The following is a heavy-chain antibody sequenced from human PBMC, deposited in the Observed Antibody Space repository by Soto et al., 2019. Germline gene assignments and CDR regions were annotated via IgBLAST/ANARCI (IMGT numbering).Heavy chain of an antibody. J-gene: IGHJ4*02. D-gene: IGHD3-3*01. CDR1: GGTFSSYA. CDR3: ARGHHVLRFLEWSPPFDY. CDR2: IIPIFGTA. Sequence: GTSVKVSCKASGGTFSSYAISWVRQAPGQGLEWMGGIIPIFGTANYAQKFQGRVTITADESTSTAYMELSSLRSEDTAVYYCARGHHVLRFLEWSPPFDYWGQGTLVTVFS. V-gene: IGHV1-69*13.